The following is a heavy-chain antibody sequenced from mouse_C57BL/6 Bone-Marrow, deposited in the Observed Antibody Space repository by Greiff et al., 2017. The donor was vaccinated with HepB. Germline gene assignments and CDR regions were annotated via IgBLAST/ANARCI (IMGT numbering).Heavy chain of an antibody. Sequence: VQLQQPGAELVKPGASVKLSCKASGYTFTSYWMHWVKQRPGQGLEWIGMIHPNSGSTNYNEKFKSKATLTVDKSSSTAYMQLSSLTSEDSAVYYCARREVYGNPAWFAYWGQGTLVTVSA. J-gene: IGHJ3*01. V-gene: IGHV1-64*01. CDR2: IHPNSGST. CDR3: ARREVYGNPAWFAY. CDR1: GYTFTSYW. D-gene: IGHD2-1*01.